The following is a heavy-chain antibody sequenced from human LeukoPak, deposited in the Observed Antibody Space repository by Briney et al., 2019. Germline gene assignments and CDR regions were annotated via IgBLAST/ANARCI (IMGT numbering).Heavy chain of an antibody. D-gene: IGHD3-10*01. J-gene: IGHJ3*02. CDR1: GFTFSTYF. CDR2: ITSDGSHK. Sequence: GGSLRLSCAASGFTFSTYFMHWVRQAPGKGLEWVADITSDGSHKFYVEPVKGRFTLSRDNSKNTLYLQMNSLRAEDTAVYFCARVRQYTMLHSGACDMWGRETIVTVSS. V-gene: IGHV3-30-3*01. CDR3: ARVRQYTMLHSGACDM.